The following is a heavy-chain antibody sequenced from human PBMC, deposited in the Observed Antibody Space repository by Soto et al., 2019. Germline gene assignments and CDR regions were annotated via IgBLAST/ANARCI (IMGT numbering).Heavy chain of an antibody. Sequence: PGGSLRLSCAASGFAFSSYGMHWVRQAPGKGLEWVAVISYDGSNKYYAESVKGRFTISRDNSKNTLYLQMNSLRAEDSAVYYFAKVLGRFSVTPMSYGMDVWGKGTTVTVSS. CDR2: ISYDGSNK. D-gene: IGHD2-21*02. CDR1: GFAFSSYG. CDR3: AKVLGRFSVTPMSYGMDV. J-gene: IGHJ6*04. V-gene: IGHV3-30*18.